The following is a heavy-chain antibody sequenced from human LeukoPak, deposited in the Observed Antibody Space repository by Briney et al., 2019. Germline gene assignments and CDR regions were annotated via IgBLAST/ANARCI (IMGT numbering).Heavy chain of an antibody. CDR3: ARDRNRDYMDV. J-gene: IGHJ6*03. CDR1: GYSISNSYY. V-gene: IGHV4-38-2*02. D-gene: IGHD2/OR15-2a*01. CDR2: IYHSGST. Sequence: PSETLSLTCTVSGYSISNSYYWGWIRQPPGKGLEWIGNIYHSGSTYYNPSLKSRVTISVDTSKNQFSLKLSSVAAADTAVYYCARDRNRDYMDVWGKGTTVTVSS.